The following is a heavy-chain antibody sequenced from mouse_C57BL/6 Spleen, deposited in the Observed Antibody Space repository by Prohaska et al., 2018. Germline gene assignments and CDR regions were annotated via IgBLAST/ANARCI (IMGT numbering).Heavy chain of an antibody. CDR1: GIDSSRYR. V-gene: IGHV4-1*01. CDR3: ARETGSPMDY. J-gene: IGHJ4*01. D-gene: IGHD4-1*01. Sequence: EVKLLQSGGGLVQPGGSLKLSCAASGIDSSRYRLSWFRRAPGKGLEWIGEINPDNITLHYVPALKDKFIISSDYAKNTLYLQMSQVRSEDTALYYCARETGSPMDYWGQGTSFTVSS. CDR2: INPDNITL.